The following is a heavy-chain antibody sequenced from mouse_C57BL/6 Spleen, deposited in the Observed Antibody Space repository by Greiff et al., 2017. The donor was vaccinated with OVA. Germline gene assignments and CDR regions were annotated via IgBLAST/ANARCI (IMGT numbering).Heavy chain of an antibody. J-gene: IGHJ4*01. D-gene: IGHD1-1*01. CDR3: ARGATVVALDYYAMDY. CDR2: IYPGSGNT. V-gene: IGHV1-76*01. CDR1: GYTFTDYY. Sequence: QVQLQQSGAELVRPGASVKLSCKASGYTFTDYYINWVKQRPGQGLEWIARIYPGSGNTYYNEKFKGKATLTAEKSSSTAYMQLSSLTSEDSAVYFCARGATVVALDYYAMDYWGQGTSVTVSS.